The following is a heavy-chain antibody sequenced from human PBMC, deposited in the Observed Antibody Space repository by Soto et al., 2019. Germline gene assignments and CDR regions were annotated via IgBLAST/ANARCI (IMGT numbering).Heavy chain of an antibody. CDR1: GFTFSSYS. CDR2: ISSSSSYI. Sequence: GGSLRLSCAASGFTFSSYSMNWVRQAPGKGLEWVSSISSSSSYIYYADSVKGRFTISRDNAKNSLFLQMNSLRVEDTAVYYCARDRASYYYDSRGYFNWFDPWGQGTLVTVSS. J-gene: IGHJ5*02. D-gene: IGHD3-22*01. CDR3: ARDRASYYYDSRGYFNWFDP. V-gene: IGHV3-21*01.